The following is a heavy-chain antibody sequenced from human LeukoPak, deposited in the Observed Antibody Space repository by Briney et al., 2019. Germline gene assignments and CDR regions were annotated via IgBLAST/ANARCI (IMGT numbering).Heavy chain of an antibody. CDR2: IYPGDSDI. D-gene: IGHD1-1*01. CDR3: ARRDNDVGPPFDY. Sequence: GESLKISCKTSGYSFTTYWIGWVRQMPGKGLEWMGIIYPGDSDIRYSPSFQGQVTISADRSITTAYLQWSSLKASDTAMYFCARRDNDVGPPFDYWGQGTLVTVSS. CDR1: GYSFTTYW. J-gene: IGHJ4*02. V-gene: IGHV5-51*01.